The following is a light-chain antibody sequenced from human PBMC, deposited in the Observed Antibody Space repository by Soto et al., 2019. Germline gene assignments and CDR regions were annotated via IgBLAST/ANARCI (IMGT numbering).Light chain of an antibody. Sequence: EIVMTQSPATLSVSPGERATLSCRASQTVSINLAWYQQKPGQAPRLLIYGASTRATGIPARFSGSGSGTELTLTISSLQSEDFAVYYCQHYYNWPRTFGQGTKVEIK. CDR2: GAS. V-gene: IGKV3-15*01. CDR1: QTVSIN. CDR3: QHYYNWPRT. J-gene: IGKJ1*01.